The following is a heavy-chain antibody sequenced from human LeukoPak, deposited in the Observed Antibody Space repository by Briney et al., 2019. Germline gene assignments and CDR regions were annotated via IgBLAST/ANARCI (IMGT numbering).Heavy chain of an antibody. CDR1: GASINTYY. D-gene: IGHD5-18*01. J-gene: IGHJ4*02. CDR3: ARRSGYSYGFDY. V-gene: IGHV4-59*12. CDR2: IYYSGTT. Sequence: SETLSLTCTVSGASINTYYWSWIRQPPGKGLEWIGYIYYSGTTSYNPSLKTRVTISIDTSKNQFSLKLSSVTAADTAVYYCARRSGYSYGFDYWGQGTLVTVSS.